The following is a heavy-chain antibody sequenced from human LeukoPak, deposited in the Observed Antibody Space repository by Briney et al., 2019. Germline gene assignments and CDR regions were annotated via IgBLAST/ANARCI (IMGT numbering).Heavy chain of an antibody. Sequence: GGSLRLSCAASGFTFSSYAMSWVRQAPGKGLEWVSAVSGSGGSTYYADSVKGRFTISRDNSKNTLYLQMNNLRAEDTAVYYCAKDSWSGYLDYWGQGTLVTVSS. D-gene: IGHD3-3*01. CDR1: GFTFSSYA. CDR3: AKDSWSGYLDY. V-gene: IGHV3-23*01. J-gene: IGHJ4*02. CDR2: VSGSGGST.